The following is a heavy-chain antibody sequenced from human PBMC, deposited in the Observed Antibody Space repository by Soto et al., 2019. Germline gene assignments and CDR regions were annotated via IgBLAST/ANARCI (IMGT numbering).Heavy chain of an antibody. Sequence: SETLSLTCTVSGGSVTNSSYYWGWIRQSPGKGLEWIGSVYYRGRSYSKSSVKSRVTISVDTSKNQFSLNFNSVTASDTALYYCVSQRTTVLTQAYFDYWGPGALVTVSS. V-gene: IGHV4-39*01. CDR1: GGSVTNSSYY. CDR3: VSQRTTVLTQAYFDY. J-gene: IGHJ4*02. D-gene: IGHD4-17*01. CDR2: VYYRGRS.